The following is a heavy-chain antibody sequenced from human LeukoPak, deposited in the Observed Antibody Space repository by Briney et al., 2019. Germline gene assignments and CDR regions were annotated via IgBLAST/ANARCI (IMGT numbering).Heavy chain of an antibody. Sequence: SETLSLTCTVSGGSITSYYWSWIRQPPGKGLEWIGYIYYSGSTNYNPSLKSRVTISVDTSKNQFSLKLSSVTAADTAVYYCARSLYYYGADAFDIWGQGTMVTVSS. CDR3: ARSLYYYGADAFDI. J-gene: IGHJ3*02. CDR1: GGSITSYY. CDR2: IYYSGST. V-gene: IGHV4-59*01. D-gene: IGHD3-10*01.